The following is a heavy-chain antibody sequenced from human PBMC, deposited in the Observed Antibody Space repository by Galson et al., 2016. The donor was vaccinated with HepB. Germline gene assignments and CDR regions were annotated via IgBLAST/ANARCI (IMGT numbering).Heavy chain of an antibody. Sequence: SETLSLTCVVSGGSVSGINWWSWVRQPPGKGLEWIGEVYHSGGAHYSPSLKSRVTMSVDRSKNQVSLMLYSVTAVDTAVYYCARGSSGKGEHDYWGQGTLVTVSS. CDR3: ARGSSGKGEHDY. J-gene: IGHJ4*02. CDR1: GGSVSGINW. CDR2: VYHSGGA. D-gene: IGHD3-16*01. V-gene: IGHV4/OR15-8*01.